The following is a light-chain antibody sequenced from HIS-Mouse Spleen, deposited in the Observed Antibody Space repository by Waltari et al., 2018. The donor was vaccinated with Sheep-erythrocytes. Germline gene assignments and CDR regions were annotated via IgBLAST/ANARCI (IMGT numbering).Light chain of an antibody. J-gene: IGLJ1*01. Sequence: QSALTQPRSVSGSPGQSVTISCTGTSSAVGVYNYVSWYPQHPGKAPKLMIYDVSKRPSGVPDRFSGSKSGNTASLTISGLQAEDEADYYCCSYAGSYNHVFATGTRVTVL. CDR1: SSAVGVYNY. CDR3: CSYAGSYNHV. V-gene: IGLV2-11*01. CDR2: DVS.